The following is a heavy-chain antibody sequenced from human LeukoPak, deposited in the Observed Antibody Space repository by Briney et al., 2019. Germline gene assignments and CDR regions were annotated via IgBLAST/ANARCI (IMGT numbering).Heavy chain of an antibody. CDR1: GYTFAGYY. D-gene: IGHD3-10*01. V-gene: IGHV1-2*02. CDR3: ARDRGIDYYGSGSYYRHYYYYMDV. CDR2: INPNSGGT. Sequence: ASVKVSCKASGYTFAGYYMHWVRQAPGQGLEWMGWINPNSGGTNYAQKFQGRVTMTRDTSISTAYMELSRLRSDDTAVYYCARDRGIDYYGSGSYYRHYYYYMDVWGKGTTVTVSS. J-gene: IGHJ6*03.